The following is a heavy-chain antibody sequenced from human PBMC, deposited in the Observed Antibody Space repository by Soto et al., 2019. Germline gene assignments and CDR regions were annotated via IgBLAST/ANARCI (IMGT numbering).Heavy chain of an antibody. CDR3: ARGMTPPGAPAWYYFDS. J-gene: IGHJ4*02. V-gene: IGHV4-4*07. D-gene: IGHD2-8*02. CDR1: GASIAGSSY. CDR2: FSLSGTT. Sequence: SETLSLTCSVSGASIAGSSYWSWIRQPAGKGLEWIGRFSLSGTTNYSPSIRSRVTMSADVSKNQFSLRLTSVTAADTALYYCARGMTPPGAPAWYYFDSWGQGTQVTVSS.